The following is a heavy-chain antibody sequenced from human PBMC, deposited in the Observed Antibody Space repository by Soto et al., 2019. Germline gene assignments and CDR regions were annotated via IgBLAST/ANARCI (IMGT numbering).Heavy chain of an antibody. D-gene: IGHD3-10*01. J-gene: IGHJ4*02. CDR3: ARRWGEGRVDY. Sequence: PSETLSLTCTVSGDSISTDYWSWIRQSPGKGLEWIGFIYYGGSTNYNPSLKSRVTISIDTSKNQFSLKLSSVTAADTAVYYCARRWGEGRVDYWGQGTLVTVSS. V-gene: IGHV4-59*12. CDR1: GDSISTDY. CDR2: IYYGGST.